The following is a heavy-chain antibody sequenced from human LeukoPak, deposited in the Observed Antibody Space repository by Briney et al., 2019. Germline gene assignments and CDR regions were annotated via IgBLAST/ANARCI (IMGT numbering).Heavy chain of an antibody. V-gene: IGHV5-51*01. Sequence: GESLKISCKISGYILTNNWIGWVRQVPGKGLEWMGLIYPGNSDTKYSPSFQGQVTFSVDKSISTAYLQWSSLKASDTAMYYCARQRFTTRAYAGNWLDPWGQGTLVTVSS. D-gene: IGHD3-16*01. CDR3: ARQRFTTRAYAGNWLDP. CDR1: GYILTNNW. J-gene: IGHJ5*02. CDR2: IYPGNSDT.